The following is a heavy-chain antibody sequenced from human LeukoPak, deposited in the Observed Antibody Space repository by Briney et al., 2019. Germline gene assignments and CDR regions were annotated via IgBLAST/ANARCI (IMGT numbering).Heavy chain of an antibody. Sequence: ASVKVSCKASGYTFTGYYMHWVRQAPGQGLEWMGWINPNSGGTKYAQKFQGRVTMTRDTSISTAYMELSRLRSVDTAVYYCARVKIGYCSSTSCHPHYYYYYYMDVWGKGTTVTVSS. D-gene: IGHD2-2*01. CDR2: INPNSGGT. CDR3: ARVKIGYCSSTSCHPHYYYYYYMDV. CDR1: GYTFTGYY. J-gene: IGHJ6*03. V-gene: IGHV1-2*02.